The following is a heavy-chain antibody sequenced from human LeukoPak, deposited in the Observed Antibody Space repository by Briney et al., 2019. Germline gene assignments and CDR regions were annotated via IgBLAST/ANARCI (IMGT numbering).Heavy chain of an antibody. J-gene: IGHJ4*02. Sequence: GGSLRLFCGASGFPFSRYWMNWVRQGPGAGLVWVARISIDGTITTYADSVEGRFTISRDNAKNTLYLQMNSLRVEDTAVYYCNTVTYYNTRAPGDYWGQGTLVTVSS. D-gene: IGHD3-10*01. CDR3: NTVTYYNTRAPGDY. CDR1: GFPFSRYW. CDR2: ISIDGTIT. V-gene: IGHV3-74*01.